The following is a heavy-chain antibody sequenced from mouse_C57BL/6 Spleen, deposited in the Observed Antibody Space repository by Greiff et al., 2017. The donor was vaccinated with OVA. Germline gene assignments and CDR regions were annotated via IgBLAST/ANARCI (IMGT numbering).Heavy chain of an antibody. J-gene: IGHJ1*03. D-gene: IGHD3-2*02. CDR1: GYTFTSYW. V-gene: IGHV1-52*01. CDR2: IDPSDSET. Sequence: QVQLQQPGAELVRPGSSVKLSCKASGYTFTSYWMHWVKQRPIQGLEWIGNIDPSDSETHYNQKFKDKATLTVDKSSSTAYMQLSSLTSEDSAVYYCAREGGQGYFDVWGTGTTVTVSS. CDR3: AREGGQGYFDV.